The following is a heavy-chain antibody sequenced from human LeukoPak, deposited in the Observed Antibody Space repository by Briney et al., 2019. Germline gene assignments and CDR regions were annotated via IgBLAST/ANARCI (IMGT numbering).Heavy chain of an antibody. D-gene: IGHD2-15*01. CDR2: ISGSGGST. J-gene: IGHJ4*02. CDR1: GFTFSSYA. Sequence: GGSLRLSCAASGFTFSSYAMSWVRQAPGKGLEWVSTISGSGGSTYYADSVKGRFTISRDNSKNTLYLQMNSLRAEDTAVYYCASQIVVVAATRGHNFDYWGQGTLVTVSS. CDR3: ASQIVVVAATRGHNFDY. V-gene: IGHV3-23*01.